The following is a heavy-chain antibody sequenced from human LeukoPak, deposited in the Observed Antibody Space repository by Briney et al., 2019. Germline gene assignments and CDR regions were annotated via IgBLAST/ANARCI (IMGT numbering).Heavy chain of an antibody. CDR2: ISSSSSYI. J-gene: IGHJ6*02. V-gene: IGHV3-21*04. CDR3: AKDSNPDGYYYYGMDV. Sequence: GGSLRLSCAASGFTFSSYSMNWVRQAPGKGLEWVSSISSSSSYIYYADSVKGRFTISRDNSKNTLYLQMNSLRAEDTAVYYCAKDSNPDGYYYYGMDVWGQGTTVTVSS. CDR1: GFTFSSYS. D-gene: IGHD3-3*02.